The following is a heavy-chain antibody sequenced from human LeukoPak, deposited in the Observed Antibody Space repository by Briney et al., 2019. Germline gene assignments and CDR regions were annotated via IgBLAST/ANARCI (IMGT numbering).Heavy chain of an antibody. V-gene: IGHV3-48*03. CDR1: EFIFRNYE. Sequence: GGSLRLSCTASEFIFRNYEMHCVRQAPGKGLEWVSYISSSGGTLYYADSVKGRFTISRDNAKNSLYLQMNSLRADDTAVYYCAGQRRFLKWLFQGWGQGNLVTVSS. D-gene: IGHD3-3*01. CDR2: ISSSGGTL. CDR3: AGQRRFLKWLFQG. J-gene: IGHJ4*02.